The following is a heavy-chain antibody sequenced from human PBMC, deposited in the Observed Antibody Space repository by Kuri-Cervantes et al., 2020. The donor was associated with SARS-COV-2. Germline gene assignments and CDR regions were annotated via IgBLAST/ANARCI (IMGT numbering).Heavy chain of an antibody. J-gene: IGHJ5*02. CDR1: GFTFSSYA. D-gene: IGHD3-3*01. Sequence: GESLKISCAASGFTFSSYAMHWVRQGSGKGLEWVGRVRGKANNYATAYAASVKGRFTISRDDSKNMAYLQMNSLKTEDTAVYYCATSCVLPAGAGPIFGVVIDGCNWFDPWGQGTLVTVSS. V-gene: IGHV3-73*01. CDR3: ATSCVLPAGAGPIFGVVIDGCNWFDP. CDR2: VRGKANNYAT.